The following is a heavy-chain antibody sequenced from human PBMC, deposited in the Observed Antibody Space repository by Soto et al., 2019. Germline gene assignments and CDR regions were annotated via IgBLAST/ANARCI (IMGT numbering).Heavy chain of an antibody. V-gene: IGHV4-59*01. J-gene: IGHJ4*02. CDR3: ALRSMAVVPEY. D-gene: IGHD3-22*01. CDR2: LYYGRSA. CDR1: GDSISSYY. Sequence: QVQMQESGPGLVKPSETLSLTCAVSGDSISSYYCMWIRQPPGKGLESIGYLYYGRSANYNPSLKRRVTLSVDTSTNQCALTLSSMTAADTAVYYCALRSMAVVPEYWGQGTLVTVSS.